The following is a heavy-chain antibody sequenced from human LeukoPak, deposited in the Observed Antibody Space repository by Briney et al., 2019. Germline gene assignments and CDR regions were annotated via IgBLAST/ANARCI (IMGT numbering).Heavy chain of an antibody. CDR3: ARVEGGDIVATLEFDY. D-gene: IGHD5-12*01. CDR2: ISAYNGNT. CDR1: GYTFTSYG. Sequence: ASVKVSCKASGYTFTSYGISWVRQAPGQGLEWMGWISAYNGNTNYAQKLQGRVTMTTDTSTSTAYMELRSLRSDDTAVYYCARVEGGDIVATLEFDYWGQGTLVTVSS. J-gene: IGHJ4*02. V-gene: IGHV1-18*01.